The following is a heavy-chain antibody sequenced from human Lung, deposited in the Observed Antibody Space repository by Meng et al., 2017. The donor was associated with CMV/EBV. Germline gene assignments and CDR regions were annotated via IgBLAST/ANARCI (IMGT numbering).Heavy chain of an antibody. D-gene: IGHD6-19*01. CDR2: IYHSGST. V-gene: IGHV4-4*02. Sequence: QVQVEESGPGLGEPSGTLSLTCAGSGGSISSSNWWSWVRQPPGKGLEWIGEIYHSGSTNYNPSLKSRVTISVDKSKNQFSLKLSSVTAADTAVYYCASFPPPGKQWLVTDYWGQGTLVTVSS. CDR3: ASFPPPGKQWLVTDY. J-gene: IGHJ4*02. CDR1: GGSISSSNW.